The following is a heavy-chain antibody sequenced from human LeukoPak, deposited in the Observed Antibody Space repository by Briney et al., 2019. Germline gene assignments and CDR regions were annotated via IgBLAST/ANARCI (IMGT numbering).Heavy chain of an antibody. V-gene: IGHV3-23*01. J-gene: IGHJ3*02. CDR3: ARLSSFAFDI. CDR1: GFTCSTYV. Sequence: GGSLRLSCAASGFTCSTYVMSWVRQASGKGLEWLSLILHNGDSTYYADSVKGRFTISRDNSKNTLYLQMNSLRAEDTAVYYCARLSSFAFDIWGQGTMVTVSS. D-gene: IGHD3-16*02. CDR2: ILHNGDST.